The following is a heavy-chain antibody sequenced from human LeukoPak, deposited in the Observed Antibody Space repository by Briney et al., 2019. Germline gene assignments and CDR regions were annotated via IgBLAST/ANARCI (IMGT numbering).Heavy chain of an antibody. J-gene: IGHJ4*02. CDR3: AREINLDGYNALSVDY. D-gene: IGHD5-24*01. V-gene: IGHV1-2*02. Sequence: GASVKVSCKASGYTFTGYYIHWVRQAPGQGLDWMGWINPSSGDTNYAQNFQGRVTMTRDASISTAYMELSRLRSDDTAVYYCAREINLDGYNALSVDYWGQGTLVTVSS. CDR2: INPSSGDT. CDR1: GYTFTGYY.